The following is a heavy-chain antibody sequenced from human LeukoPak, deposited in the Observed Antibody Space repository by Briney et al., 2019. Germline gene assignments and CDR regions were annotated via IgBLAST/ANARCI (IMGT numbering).Heavy chain of an antibody. CDR1: GFTFSSYA. J-gene: IGHJ6*02. CDR2: ITDSGGIT. CDR3: AKGDGDYNYYYYGMDV. V-gene: IGHV3-23*01. D-gene: IGHD4-17*01. Sequence: GGSLRLSCAASGFTFSSYAMSWVRQAPGKGLDWVSAITDSGGITYYADSVKGRFTISRDNAKNTLFLQMNSLRAEDTAVYYCAKGDGDYNYYYYGMDVWGQGTTVTVSS.